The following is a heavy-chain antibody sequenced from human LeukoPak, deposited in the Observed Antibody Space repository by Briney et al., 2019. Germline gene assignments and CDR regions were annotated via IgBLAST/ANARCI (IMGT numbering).Heavy chain of an antibody. Sequence: SETLSLTCTVSGGSIRSSYYYWGWIRQPPGKGLEWIGSIYDSGSTYYNPSLKSRVTISVDTSKDQFSLKLSSVTAADTAVYYCARVCSGGSCYPSNWFDPWGQGTLVTVSS. J-gene: IGHJ5*02. V-gene: IGHV4-39*01. D-gene: IGHD2-15*01. CDR1: GGSIRSSYYY. CDR2: IYDSGST. CDR3: ARVCSGGSCYPSNWFDP.